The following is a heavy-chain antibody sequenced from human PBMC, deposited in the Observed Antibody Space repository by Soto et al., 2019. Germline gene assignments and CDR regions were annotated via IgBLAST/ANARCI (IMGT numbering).Heavy chain of an antibody. J-gene: IGHJ6*02. CDR3: AKESVESTYSDYGMDV. D-gene: IGHD4-4*01. V-gene: IGHV3-30*18. CDR1: GFSFHSYS. Sequence: VESWGGVVQAGRPLTLSCVASGFSFHSYSMNWVRQAPGKGLEWVATVSFDSKNKYYIDSVEGRFTISRDNSNNVMSLRMPRLRHEDTAGYYCAKESVESTYSDYGMDVWGPGTTVTVSS. CDR2: VSFDSKNK.